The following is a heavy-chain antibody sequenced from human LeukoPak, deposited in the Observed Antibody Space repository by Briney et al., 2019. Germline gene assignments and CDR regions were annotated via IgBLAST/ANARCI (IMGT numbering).Heavy chain of an antibody. CDR3: ARGSSGYDYVY. J-gene: IGHJ4*02. Sequence: SETLSLTCTVSGGSISSYYWSWIRQPPGKGLEWIGYIDYSGSTNYNPSLKSRVTISVDTSKNQFSLKLSSVTAADTAVYYCARGSSGYDYVYWGQGTLVTVSS. D-gene: IGHD5-12*01. CDR1: GGSISSYY. V-gene: IGHV4-59*01. CDR2: IDYSGST.